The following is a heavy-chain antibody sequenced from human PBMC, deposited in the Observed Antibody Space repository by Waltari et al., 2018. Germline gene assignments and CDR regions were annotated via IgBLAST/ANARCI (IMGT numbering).Heavy chain of an antibody. J-gene: IGHJ4*02. CDR1: GGSISSGGYY. CDR3: ARDPGGGYADY. Sequence: QVQLQESGPGLVKPSQTLSLTCTVSGGSISSGGYYWSWIRQHPGKGLEWIGYIYHSWSTYYNPSRKSRVTISVDRSKNQFSLKLSSVTAADTAVYYCARDPGGGYADYWGQGTLVTVSS. V-gene: IGHV4-31*03. CDR2: IYHSWST. D-gene: IGHD5-12*01.